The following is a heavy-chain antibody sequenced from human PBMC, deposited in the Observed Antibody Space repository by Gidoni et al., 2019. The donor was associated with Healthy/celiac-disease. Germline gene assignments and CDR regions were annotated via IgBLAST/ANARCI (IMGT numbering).Heavy chain of an antibody. CDR1: GFSLSTSGMC. V-gene: IGHV2-70*01. CDR3: ARIQGNYGDYLFDY. D-gene: IGHD4-17*01. Sequence: QVTLRESGPALVKPTQTLTLTCTFPGFSLSTSGMCVSWIRQPPGKALEWLALIDWDDDKYYSTSLKTRLTISKDTSKNQVVLTMTNMDPVDTATYYCARIQGNYGDYLFDYWGQGTLVTVSS. J-gene: IGHJ4*02. CDR2: IDWDDDK.